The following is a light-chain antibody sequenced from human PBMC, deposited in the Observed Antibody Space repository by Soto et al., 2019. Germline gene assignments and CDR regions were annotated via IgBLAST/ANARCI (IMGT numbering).Light chain of an antibody. V-gene: IGKV3-15*01. CDR1: QSVSSN. Sequence: EIVMTQSPATLSVSPGERATLSCRASQSVSSNLGWYQQKPGQAPRLLIYAASTRATGIPARFSGSWSGTEFTLTVSSLQSEDCAVYYCQQYNNWPPWTFGQGTKVEIK. CDR2: AAS. CDR3: QQYNNWPPWT. J-gene: IGKJ1*01.